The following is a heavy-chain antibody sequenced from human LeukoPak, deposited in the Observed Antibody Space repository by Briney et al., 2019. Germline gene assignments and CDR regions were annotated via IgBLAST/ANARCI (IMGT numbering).Heavy chain of an antibody. J-gene: IGHJ3*02. CDR3: AKDGHCSGGSCRDAFDI. V-gene: IGHV3-30-3*01. CDR1: GFTFSSYA. CDR2: ISYDGSNK. Sequence: GGSLRLSCAASGFTFSSYAMHWVRQAPGKGLEWVAVISYDGSNKYYADSVKGRFTISRDNSKNTLYLQMNSLRAEDTAVYYCAKDGHCSGGSCRDAFDIWGQGTMVTVSS. D-gene: IGHD2-15*01.